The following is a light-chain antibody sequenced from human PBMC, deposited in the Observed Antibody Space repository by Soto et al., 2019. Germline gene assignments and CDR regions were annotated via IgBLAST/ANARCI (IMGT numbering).Light chain of an antibody. V-gene: IGLV3-27*01. CDR2: NVS. Sequence: SYELTQPSSVSVSPGQTASITCSGDVLAKKYARWFQQKPGQAPVLLIYNVSERPSGIPERFSGSTSGSTVTLTISGAQVEDEADYYCYSAAGINLVVFGGGTKLTVL. J-gene: IGLJ2*01. CDR3: YSAAGINLVV. CDR1: VLAKKY.